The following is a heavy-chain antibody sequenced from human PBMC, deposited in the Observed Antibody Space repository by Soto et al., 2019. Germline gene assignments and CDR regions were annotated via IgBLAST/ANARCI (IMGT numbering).Heavy chain of an antibody. D-gene: IGHD6-19*01. J-gene: IGHJ4*02. CDR3: AKELVNSGWTYFDY. V-gene: IGHV3-23*01. Sequence: GGSLRLSCAASGFTFNTYAMSWVRQAPGKGLEWVSAISDSGGRTYYADSVKGRFTISRDNSKNTLYLQMNSLRAEDTAVYFCAKELVNSGWTYFDYWGQGTLVTVSS. CDR1: GFTFNTYA. CDR2: ISDSGGRT.